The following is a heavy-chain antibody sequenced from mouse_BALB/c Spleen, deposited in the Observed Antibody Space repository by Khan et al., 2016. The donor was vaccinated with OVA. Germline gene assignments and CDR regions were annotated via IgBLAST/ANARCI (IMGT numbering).Heavy chain of an antibody. Sequence: QVQLQQSGPELVRPGVSVKISCKGSGYTFTDYAMHWVKQSHAKSLEWIGLISTYSGNTNYNQKFKGKATMTVDKSSSTAYMELAILTSEDHAIYYCARPAYDGYYDYWGQGTTLTVSS. CDR2: ISTYSGNT. J-gene: IGHJ2*01. CDR3: ARPAYDGYYDY. D-gene: IGHD2-3*01. V-gene: IGHV1S137*01. CDR1: GYTFTDYA.